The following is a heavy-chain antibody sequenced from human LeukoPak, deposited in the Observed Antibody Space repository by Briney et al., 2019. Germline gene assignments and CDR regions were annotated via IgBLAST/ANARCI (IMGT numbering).Heavy chain of an antibody. D-gene: IGHD3-9*01. CDR3: ARDSRTYYDILTGYYRPSDY. J-gene: IGHJ4*02. CDR2: ISSSSSYI. V-gene: IGHV3-21*01. Sequence: GGSLRLFCAASGFTFSSYSMNWVRQAPGKGLEWVTSISSSSSYIYYADSVKGRFTISRDSAKNSLYLQMNSLRAEDTAVYYCARDSRTYYDILTGYYRPSDYWGQGTLVTVSS. CDR1: GFTFSSYS.